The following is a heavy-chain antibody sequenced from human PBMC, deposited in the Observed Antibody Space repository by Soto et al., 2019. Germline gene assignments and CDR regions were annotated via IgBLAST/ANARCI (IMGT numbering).Heavy chain of an antibody. CDR1: GGTFSSYA. V-gene: IGHV1-69*13. D-gene: IGHD6-13*01. CDR3: ARGLLDSSSWYDWFDP. J-gene: IGHJ5*02. Sequence: ASVKVSCKASGGTFSSYAISWVRQAPGQGLEWMGGIIPIFGTANYAQKFQGRVTITADESTSTAYMELSSLRSEDTAVYYCARGLLDSSSWYDWFDPWGQGTLVTVSS. CDR2: IIPIFGTA.